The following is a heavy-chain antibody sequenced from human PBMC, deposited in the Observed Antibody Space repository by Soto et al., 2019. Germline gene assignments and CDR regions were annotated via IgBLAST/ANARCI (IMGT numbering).Heavy chain of an antibody. CDR2: ISSSSSYI. V-gene: IGHV3-21*01. CDR3: ARDLIDGGYRYGYDLDY. Sequence: EVQLVESGGCLVKPGGSLRLSCAASGFTFSSYSMNWVRQAPGKGLEWVSSISSSSSYIYYADSVKGRFTISRDNAKNSLYLQMTSLRAEDTAVYYCARDLIDGGYRYGYDLDYWGQGTLVTVSS. J-gene: IGHJ4*02. D-gene: IGHD5-18*01. CDR1: GFTFSSYS.